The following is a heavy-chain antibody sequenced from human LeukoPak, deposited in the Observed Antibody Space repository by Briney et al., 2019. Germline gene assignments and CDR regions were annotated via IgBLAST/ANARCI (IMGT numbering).Heavy chain of an antibody. V-gene: IGHV1-18*01. J-gene: IGHJ4*02. CDR3: ARTRRYDSSGYHEY. D-gene: IGHD3-22*01. CDR1: GYSFTTYG. CDR2: ISPNNGNT. Sequence: GASVKVSCKASGYSFTTYGISWVRQAPGQGLEWMGWISPNNGNTKYEQKLQGRVTMTTDTSTSTAYMELRSLRSDDTAVYYCARTRRYDSSGYHEYWVQGTMVTVSS.